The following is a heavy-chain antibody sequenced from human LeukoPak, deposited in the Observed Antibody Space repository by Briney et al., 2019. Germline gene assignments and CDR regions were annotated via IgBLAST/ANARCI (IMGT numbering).Heavy chain of an antibody. Sequence: SQTLSLTCTVSGASISSGDYYWSWIRQPPGKGLEWIGYIYYSGSTYYNPSLKSRVTISRDTSKNQVSLKVSSVTAADTAVYYCARVPYGDYINYWRQGTLVTVSS. V-gene: IGHV4-30-4*01. CDR2: IYYSGST. CDR1: GASISSGDYY. J-gene: IGHJ4*02. D-gene: IGHD4-17*01. CDR3: ARVPYGDYINY.